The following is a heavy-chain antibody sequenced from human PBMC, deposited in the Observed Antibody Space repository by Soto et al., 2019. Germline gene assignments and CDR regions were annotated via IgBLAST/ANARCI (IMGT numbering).Heavy chain of an antibody. CDR2: ISTYNGNT. Sequence: ASVKVSCKASGYTFTTYGISWVRQAPGQGLEWMGWISTYNGNTNYAQNLQGRVTMTTDTSTSTAYMELRSRTSDDTAVYYCARDGYSRPDYWGQGTLVTVSS. CDR3: ARDGYSRPDY. D-gene: IGHD2-15*01. J-gene: IGHJ4*02. CDR1: GYTFTTYG. V-gene: IGHV1-18*04.